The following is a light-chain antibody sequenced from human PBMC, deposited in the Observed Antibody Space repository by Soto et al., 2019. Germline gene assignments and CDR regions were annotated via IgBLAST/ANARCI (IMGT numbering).Light chain of an antibody. J-gene: IGLJ1*01. CDR1: SSDFGSYNL. Sequence: QSVLTKPASGSGSPGQAITISRTGTSSDFGSYNLVSWYQQHSGKAPKLMIYEVSKRPSGVSNRFSGSKSGNTASLTISGLQAEDEADYYCCSYAGSSTFYVFGTGTKVTVL. CDR2: EVS. V-gene: IGLV2-23*02. CDR3: CSYAGSSTFYV.